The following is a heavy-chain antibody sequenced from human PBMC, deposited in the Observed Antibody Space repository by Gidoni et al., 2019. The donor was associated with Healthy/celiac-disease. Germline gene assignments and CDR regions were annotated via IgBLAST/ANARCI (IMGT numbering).Heavy chain of an antibody. CDR2: IIPIFGTA. D-gene: IGHD3-10*01. V-gene: IGHV1-69*01. Sequence: QVQLVQSGAEVKKPGSSVKVSCKASGGTFSSYAISWVRQAPGQGLEWMGGIIPIFGTANYAQKFQGRVTITADESTSTAYMELSSLRSEDTAVYYCARENNPRSMVRGVIYHSYYYGMDVWGQGTTVTVSS. CDR3: ARENNPRSMVRGVIYHSYYYGMDV. CDR1: GGTFSSYA. J-gene: IGHJ6*02.